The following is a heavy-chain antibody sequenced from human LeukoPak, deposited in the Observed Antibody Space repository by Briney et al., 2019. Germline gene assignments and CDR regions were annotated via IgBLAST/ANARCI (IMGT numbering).Heavy chain of an antibody. D-gene: IGHD2-2*01. V-gene: IGHV4-30-4*08. CDR2: IYYSGST. CDR1: GGSISSGDYY. Sequence: KPSQTLSLTCTVSGGSISSGDYYWGWIRQPPGKGLEWIGYIYYSGSTYYNPSLKSRVTISVDTSKNQFSLKLSSVTAADTAVYYCARARGLYCSSTSCYADAFDIWGQGTMVTVSS. CDR3: ARARGLYCSSTSCYADAFDI. J-gene: IGHJ3*02.